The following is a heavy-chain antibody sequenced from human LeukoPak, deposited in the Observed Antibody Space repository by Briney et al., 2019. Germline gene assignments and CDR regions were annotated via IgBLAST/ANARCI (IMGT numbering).Heavy chain of an antibody. V-gene: IGHV1-58*02. J-gene: IGHJ6*02. Sequence: SVKVSCKASGFTFTSSAMQWVRQARGQRLEWIGWIVVGSGNTNYAQKLQGRVTMTTDTSTSTAYMELRSLRSDDTAVYYCARGGYSYGGSSYYYYGMDVWGQGTTVTVSS. CDR3: ARGGYSYGGSSYYYYGMDV. CDR2: IVVGSGNT. CDR1: GFTFTSSA. D-gene: IGHD5-18*01.